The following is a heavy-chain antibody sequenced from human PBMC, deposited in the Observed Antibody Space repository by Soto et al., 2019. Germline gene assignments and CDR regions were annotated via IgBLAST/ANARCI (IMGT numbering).Heavy chain of an antibody. V-gene: IGHV4-34*01. J-gene: IGHJ6*02. CDR1: GGSFSGYS. Sequence: PSETLSLTCAAYGGSFSGYSWNWFRQPPGQGPEWIGEIDHSGSTNYNPSLKSRVSISVDTSKLQFSLNVTSVTAADTALYYCAREPSQNDYSYCDLDLWGQGTTVTVSS. CDR2: IDHSGST. CDR3: AREPSQNDYSYCDLDL.